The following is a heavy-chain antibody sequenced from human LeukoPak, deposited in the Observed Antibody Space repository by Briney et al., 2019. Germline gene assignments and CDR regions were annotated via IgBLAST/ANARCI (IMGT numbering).Heavy chain of an antibody. J-gene: IGHJ6*02. CDR3: ARVGYYYYYYGMDV. V-gene: IGHV4-34*01. Sequence: SETLSLTCAVYGGSFSGYYWSWIRQPPWKGLEWIGEINHSGSTNYNPSLKSRVTISVDTSKNQFSLKLSSVTAADTAVYYCARVGYYYYYYGMDVWGQGTTVTVSS. D-gene: IGHD1-26*01. CDR2: INHSGST. CDR1: GGSFSGYY.